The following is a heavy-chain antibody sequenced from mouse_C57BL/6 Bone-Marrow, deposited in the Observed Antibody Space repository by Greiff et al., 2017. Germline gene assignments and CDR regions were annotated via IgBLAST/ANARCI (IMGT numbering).Heavy chain of an antibody. CDR2: IYPRSGNT. Sequence: QVQLQQSGAELARPGASVKLSCKASGYTFTSYGISWVKQRTGQGLEWIGEIYPRSGNTYYNEKFKGKATLTADKSSSTAYMELRSLTSEDSAVFFCAIYGSRYGGDFDVWGTGTTGTVSS. V-gene: IGHV1-81*01. CDR3: AIYGSRYGGDFDV. CDR1: GYTFTSYG. J-gene: IGHJ1*03. D-gene: IGHD1-1*01.